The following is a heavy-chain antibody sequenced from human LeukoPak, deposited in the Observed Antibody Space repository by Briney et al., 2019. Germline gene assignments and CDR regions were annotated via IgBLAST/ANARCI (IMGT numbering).Heavy chain of an antibody. CDR3: ARGDRVWGMDV. CDR1: GRSISSSSYD. D-gene: IGHD1-14*01. V-gene: IGHV4-39*07. J-gene: IGHJ6*02. Sequence: SHTPSLTCTVAGRSISSSSYDSSWIHQPPGNGLEWNWEINHSGSPYYNTSLKSRVTISVDTSKIQFSLKLSSVTAADTAVYYCARGDRVWGMDVWGQGTTVTVSS. CDR2: INHSGSP.